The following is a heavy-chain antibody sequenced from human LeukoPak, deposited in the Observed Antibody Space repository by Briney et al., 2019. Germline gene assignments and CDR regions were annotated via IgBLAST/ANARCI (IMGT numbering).Heavy chain of an antibody. D-gene: IGHD4-17*01. CDR3: ARAFYGDLDY. V-gene: IGHV3-64*01. Sequence: PGGSLRLSCAASGFTFSSYAMHWVRQAPGKGLEYVSAISSNGGSTYYANSVKGRFTISRDNSKNTLYLQMGSLRAEDMAVYYCARAFYGDLDYWGQGTLVTVSS. J-gene: IGHJ4*02. CDR1: GFTFSSYA. CDR2: ISSNGGST.